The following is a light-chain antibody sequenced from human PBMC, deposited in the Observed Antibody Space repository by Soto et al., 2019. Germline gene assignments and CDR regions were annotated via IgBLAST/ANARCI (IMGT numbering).Light chain of an antibody. Sequence: DIQLTQSPSFLSASIGDRVTITCRASRGVSDSLAWYQQKPGKAPKLLISATSTLQSGAPSRFSGSGSGTEFTLTIGSLQPEDFATYYCQQVNSYPYTFGQGTTLEIK. CDR1: RGVSDS. CDR3: QQVNSYPYT. J-gene: IGKJ2*01. V-gene: IGKV1-9*01. CDR2: ATS.